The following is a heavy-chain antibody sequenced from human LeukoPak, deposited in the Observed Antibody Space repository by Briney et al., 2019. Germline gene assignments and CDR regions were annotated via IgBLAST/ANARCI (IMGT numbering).Heavy chain of an antibody. CDR3: ARGFGSTWLEY. CDR1: GYSFTSYW. J-gene: IGHJ1*01. CDR2: IYPGDSDT. Sequence: GESLEISCKGAGYSFTSYWIGWVRQMPGKGLEWMGIIYPGDSDTRYSPSFQGQVTISADKSLTTAYLQWSSLKASDTAMYYCARGFGSTWLEYWGQGTLVTVPS. D-gene: IGHD6-13*01. V-gene: IGHV5-51*01.